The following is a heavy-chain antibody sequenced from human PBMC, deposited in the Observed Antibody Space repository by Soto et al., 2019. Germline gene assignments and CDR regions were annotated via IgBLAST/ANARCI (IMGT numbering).Heavy chain of an antibody. CDR1: GGSISSSNW. CDR3: ARDSHCSSTSCYEGYFDY. Sequence: QVQLQESGPGLVKPSGTLSLTCAVSGGSISSSNWWSWVRQPPGKGLEWIGEIYHSGSTNYNPSLTSPVTKPVDKSKNQFPRKLSSVTAADTAVYYCARDSHCSSTSCYEGYFDYWGQGTLVTVSS. V-gene: IGHV4-4*02. J-gene: IGHJ4*02. CDR2: IYHSGST. D-gene: IGHD2-2*01.